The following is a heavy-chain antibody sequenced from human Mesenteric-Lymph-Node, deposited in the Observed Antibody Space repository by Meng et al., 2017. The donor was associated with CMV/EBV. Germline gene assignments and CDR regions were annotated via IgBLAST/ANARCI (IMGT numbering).Heavy chain of an antibody. J-gene: IGHJ4*02. Sequence: ASVKVSCKASGYTFTGYYMHWVRQAPGQGLEWMGWISASNGNTHYAPKFQGRVTLTTDTSTTTAYMELRSLRSDDTAIYYCAREVMGNWGMDYWGQGTLVTVSS. CDR2: ISASNGNT. CDR3: AREVMGNWGMDY. V-gene: IGHV1-18*04. CDR1: GYTFTGYY. D-gene: IGHD2-8*01.